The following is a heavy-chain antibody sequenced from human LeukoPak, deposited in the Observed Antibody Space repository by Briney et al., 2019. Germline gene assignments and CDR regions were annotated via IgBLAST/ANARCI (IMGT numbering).Heavy chain of an antibody. J-gene: IGHJ3*02. CDR3: ASAYDSGGYNAFDI. CDR1: GGSISSYY. D-gene: IGHD3-22*01. Sequence: PSETLSLTCTVSGGSISSYYWSWIRQPPGKGLEWIGYIYYSGSTNYNPSLKGRVTISVDTSKNQFSLKLSSVTAADTAVYYCASAYDSGGYNAFDIWGQGTMVTVSS. V-gene: IGHV4-59*01. CDR2: IYYSGST.